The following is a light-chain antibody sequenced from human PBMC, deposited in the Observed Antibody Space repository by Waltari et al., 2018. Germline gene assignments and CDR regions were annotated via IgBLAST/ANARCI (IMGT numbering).Light chain of an antibody. CDR3: SSYAGSNNWV. Sequence: QSALTQPPSASGSPGQSVTISCTGTSSDFGGYNYVSWYQRHPGKAPKLMIYEVNNRPSGVPYRFSGSKSGNTASLTGSGLQAEDEAEYSCSSYAGSNNWVFGVGTKLTVL. J-gene: IGLJ3*02. CDR2: EVN. V-gene: IGLV2-8*01. CDR1: SSDFGGYNY.